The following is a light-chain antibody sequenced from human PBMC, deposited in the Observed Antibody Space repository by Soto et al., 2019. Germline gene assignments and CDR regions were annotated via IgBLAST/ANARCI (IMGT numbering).Light chain of an antibody. Sequence: IVLSQSLAAVSLSPGESATLSCRASQSVSSYLAWYQQKPGQAPRLLIYDASNRATGIPARFSGSGSGTDFTLTISSLEPEDFAVYYCQQRSNWPAITFGQGTRLEI. V-gene: IGKV3-11*01. J-gene: IGKJ5*01. CDR1: QSVSSY. CDR3: QQRSNWPAIT. CDR2: DAS.